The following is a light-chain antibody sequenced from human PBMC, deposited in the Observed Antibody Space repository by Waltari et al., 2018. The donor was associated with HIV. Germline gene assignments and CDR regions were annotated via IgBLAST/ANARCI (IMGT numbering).Light chain of an antibody. CDR1: KVGDKS. V-gene: IGLV3-21*02. CDR2: DDS. Sequence: YVLTQPPSVSVARAQTARMTCGGTKVGDKSVHWYQQRAGQAPVVVVYDDSDRPSGISERISGSNSGNTATLIISRVEAGDEADYYCQVWDGGSDPPGVFGGGTRLTVL. J-gene: IGLJ3*02. CDR3: QVWDGGSDPPGV.